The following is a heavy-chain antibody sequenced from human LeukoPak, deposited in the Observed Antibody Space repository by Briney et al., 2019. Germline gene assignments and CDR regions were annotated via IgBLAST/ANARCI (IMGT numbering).Heavy chain of an antibody. Sequence: PGRSLRLSCAASGFTFSSYAMHWVRQAPGKGLEWVAVISYGGSNKYYADSVKGRFTISRDNSKNTLYLQMNSLRAEDTAVYYCAREYDSSGYYSWYYYGMDVWGQGTTVTVSS. J-gene: IGHJ6*02. CDR1: GFTFSSYA. V-gene: IGHV3-30-3*01. CDR2: ISYGGSNK. CDR3: AREYDSSGYYSWYYYGMDV. D-gene: IGHD3-22*01.